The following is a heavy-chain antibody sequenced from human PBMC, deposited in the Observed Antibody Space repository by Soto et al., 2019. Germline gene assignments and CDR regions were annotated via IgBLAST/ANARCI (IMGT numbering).Heavy chain of an antibody. D-gene: IGHD1-26*01. V-gene: IGHV3-21*01. J-gene: IGHJ1*01. Sequence: EVQLVESGGGLVKPGGSLTLSCAASGFTFSSYSMNWVRQAPGKGLEWVSSISSSSRHIYYADSVKGRFTISRDNAKNSLYLQMNSLRAEETAMYFCARDPSDLWEPDQYFPHWGQGTLVAVSS. CDR3: ARDPSDLWEPDQYFPH. CDR1: GFTFSSYS. CDR2: ISSSSRHI.